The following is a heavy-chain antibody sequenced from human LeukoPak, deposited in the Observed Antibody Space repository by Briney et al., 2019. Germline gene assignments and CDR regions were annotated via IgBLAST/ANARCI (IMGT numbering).Heavy chain of an antibody. Sequence: GRSLRLSCAASGFTFDDYAMHWVRQAPGKGLEWVPGISWNSGSIGYADSVKGRFTISRDNAKNSLYLQMNSLRAEDTALYYCAKDLRYSSSWPGGDWGQGTLVTVSS. CDR3: AKDLRYSSSWPGGD. D-gene: IGHD6-13*01. CDR2: ISWNSGSI. J-gene: IGHJ4*02. CDR1: GFTFDDYA. V-gene: IGHV3-9*01.